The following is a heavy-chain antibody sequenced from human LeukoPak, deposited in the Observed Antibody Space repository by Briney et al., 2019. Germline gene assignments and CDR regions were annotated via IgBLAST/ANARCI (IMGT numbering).Heavy chain of an antibody. V-gene: IGHV5-51*01. J-gene: IGHJ3*02. CDR3: ARPRSGSWYTAYDI. D-gene: IGHD6-13*01. Sequence: GESLKTSCQGSGHSFTSYWIAWVRQMPGKGLEWMGIINPGDSDTRYSPSFQGQVTISADKSIRTAYLQWSSLKVSDTAMYYCARPRSGSWYTAYDIWGQGTMVTVS. CDR1: GHSFTSYW. CDR2: INPGDSDT.